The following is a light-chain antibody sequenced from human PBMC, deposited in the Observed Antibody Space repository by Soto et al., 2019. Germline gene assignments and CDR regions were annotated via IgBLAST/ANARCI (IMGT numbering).Light chain of an antibody. Sequence: EIVMTQYPATLSVSPGEPSTLSCRASQRVGINLAWYQQKPCQAPRLLIYSASTRASGIPDRFSGSGSGTEFTLTISSLQSEDFAFFYCQQYNNWPPVTFGQGTRLEIK. J-gene: IGKJ5*01. V-gene: IGKV3-15*01. CDR3: QQYNNWPPVT. CDR2: SAS. CDR1: QRVGIN.